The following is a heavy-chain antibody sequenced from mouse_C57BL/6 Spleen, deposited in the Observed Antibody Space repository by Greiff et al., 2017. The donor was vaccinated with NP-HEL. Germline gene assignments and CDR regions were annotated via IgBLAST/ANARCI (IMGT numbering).Heavy chain of an antibody. Sequence: QVQLQQSGAELVKPGASVKISCKASGYAFSSYWMNWVKQRPGKGLEWIGQIYPGDGDTNYNGKFKGKATLTADKSSSTAYMQLSSLTSEDSAVYFCARPTVVDYYAMDYWGQGTSVTVSS. CDR2: IYPGDGDT. CDR3: ARPTVVDYYAMDY. J-gene: IGHJ4*01. D-gene: IGHD1-1*01. CDR1: GYAFSSYW. V-gene: IGHV1-80*01.